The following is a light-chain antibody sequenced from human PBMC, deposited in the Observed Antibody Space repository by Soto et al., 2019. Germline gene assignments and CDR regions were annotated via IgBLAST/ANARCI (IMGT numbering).Light chain of an antibody. V-gene: IGKV3-20*01. J-gene: IGKJ5*01. CDR2: GAS. Sequence: IVLSQSPCTLSLSPGERATLSCRASQSVSNNYLAWYQQKPGQAPRLLIYGASTRATGIPDRFSGSGSGTDFTLTITRLEPEDSALYFCQQYSGPPTTFGQGTRLGIK. CDR1: QSVSNNY. CDR3: QQYSGPPTT.